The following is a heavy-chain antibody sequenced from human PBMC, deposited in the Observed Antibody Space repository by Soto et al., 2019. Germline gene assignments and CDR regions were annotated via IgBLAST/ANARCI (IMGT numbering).Heavy chain of an antibody. CDR1: GYIFTSYY. Sequence: ASVKVSCKTSGYIFTSYYIHWVRQAPGQGLEWMGIINPSGGTTTYAQKFQGRVTMTRDTSTSTVYMELSSLRSEDTAVYYCARGPATAPDTYWGLGTLVTVSS. J-gene: IGHJ4*02. CDR3: ARGPATAPDTY. CDR2: INPSGGTT. D-gene: IGHD2-2*01. V-gene: IGHV1-46*01.